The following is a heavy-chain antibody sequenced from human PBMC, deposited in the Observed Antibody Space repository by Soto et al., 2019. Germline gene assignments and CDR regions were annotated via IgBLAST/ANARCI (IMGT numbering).Heavy chain of an antibody. CDR2: IIPIFGTA. D-gene: IGHD2-15*01. CDR1: GGTFSSFA. J-gene: IGHJ5*02. Sequence: QVQLVQSGAEVKKPGSSVKVSCKASGGTFSSFAISWVRQAPGQGLEWIGGIIPIFGTANYAQKFQGRVTITAEKSTGTAYMGLGSLRSEDTGVYYCAKGYCSGGSSYSDWFDPWGQGTLVTVSS. CDR3: AKGYCSGGSSYSDWFDP. V-gene: IGHV1-69*06.